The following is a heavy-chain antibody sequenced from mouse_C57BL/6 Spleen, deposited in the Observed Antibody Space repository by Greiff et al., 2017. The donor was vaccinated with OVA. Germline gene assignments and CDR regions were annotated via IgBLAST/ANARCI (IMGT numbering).Heavy chain of an antibody. CDR2: IWSGGST. D-gene: IGHD1-1*01. J-gene: IGHJ4*01. Sequence: VQLQQSGPGLVQPSQSLSITCTVSGFSLTSYGVHWVRQSPGKGLEWLGVIWSGGSTDYNAAFISRLSISKDNSKSQVFFKMNSLQADDTAIYYCARSFITTVVATYYYAMDYWGQGTSVTVSS. CDR1: GFSLTSYG. V-gene: IGHV2-2*01. CDR3: ARSFITTVVATYYYAMDY.